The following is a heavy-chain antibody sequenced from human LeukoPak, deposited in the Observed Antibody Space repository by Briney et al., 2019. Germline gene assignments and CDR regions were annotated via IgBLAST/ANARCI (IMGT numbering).Heavy chain of an antibody. J-gene: IGHJ4*02. Sequence: GGSLRLSCAASGFTFSNAWMSWVRQAPGKGLEWVGRIKSKTDGGTTDYAAPVKGRFTISRDNTRNSLYLQMNSLRAEDTAVYYCVVQSSGAVYWGQGTLVTVSS. V-gene: IGHV3-15*01. CDR2: IKSKTDGGTT. D-gene: IGHD6-19*01. CDR3: VVQSSGAVY. CDR1: GFTFSNAW.